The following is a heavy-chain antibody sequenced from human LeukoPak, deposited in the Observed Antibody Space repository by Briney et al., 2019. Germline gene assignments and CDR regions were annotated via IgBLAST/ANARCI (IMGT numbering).Heavy chain of an antibody. CDR3: AREAYYYDSSGYYTNWFDP. J-gene: IGHJ5*02. V-gene: IGHV3-53*01. CDR1: GFTFSSNY. CDR2: IYSGGST. D-gene: IGHD3-22*01. Sequence: PGGSLRLSCAASGFTFSSNYMSWVRQAPGKGLEWVSVIYSGGSTYYADSVKGRFTISRDNSKNTLYLQMNSLRAEDTAVYYCAREAYYYDSSGYYTNWFDPWGQGTLVTVSS.